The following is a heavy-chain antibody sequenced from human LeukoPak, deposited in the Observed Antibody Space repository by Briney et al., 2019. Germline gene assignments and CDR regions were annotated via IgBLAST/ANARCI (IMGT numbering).Heavy chain of an antibody. V-gene: IGHV1-18*01. CDR3: ARRTRDYYDSSALHY. Sequence: ASVKVSCKASGYTFTSYGISWVRQAPGQGLEWMGWISAYNGNTNNAQKLQGRVTMTTDTSTSTAYMELRSLRSDDTAVYYCARRTRDYYDSSALHYWGQGTLVTVSS. J-gene: IGHJ4*02. D-gene: IGHD3-22*01. CDR2: ISAYNGNT. CDR1: GYTFTSYG.